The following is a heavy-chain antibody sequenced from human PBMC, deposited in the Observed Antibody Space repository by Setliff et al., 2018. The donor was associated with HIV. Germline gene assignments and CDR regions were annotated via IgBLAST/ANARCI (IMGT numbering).Heavy chain of an antibody. CDR3: ARLRREEQWLVRGWFDP. CDR1: GGPISSSSYY. V-gene: IGHV4-39*01. J-gene: IGHJ5*02. CDR2: IYYSGST. D-gene: IGHD6-19*01. Sequence: SETLSLTCTVSGGPISSSSYYWGWIRQPPGKGLEWIASIYYSGSTYYNPSLKSRVTISVDTSKNPFSLKLSSVTAADTAVYYCARLRREEQWLVRGWFDPWGQGTLVTVSS.